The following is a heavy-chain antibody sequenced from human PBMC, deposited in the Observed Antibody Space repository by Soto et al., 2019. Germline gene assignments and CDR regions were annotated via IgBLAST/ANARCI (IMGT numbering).Heavy chain of an antibody. V-gene: IGHV5-51*01. J-gene: IGHJ5*02. Sequence: GESLKISCRTSGYKFTSSWIAWVRQMPGKGLEWMGIIFPSDSDTRYSPSFQGQVTISADGSTSTVFLQWASLKASDTAVYFCARKDKSGYFNWFDPWGQGTLVTVSS. CDR2: IFPSDSDT. CDR1: GYKFTSSW. CDR3: ARKDKSGYFNWFDP. D-gene: IGHD3-22*01.